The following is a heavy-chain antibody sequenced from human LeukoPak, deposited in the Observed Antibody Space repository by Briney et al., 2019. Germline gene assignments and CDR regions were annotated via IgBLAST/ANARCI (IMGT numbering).Heavy chain of an antibody. J-gene: IGHJ5*02. CDR2: MNPNSGNT. Sequence: GASVKVSCKASGYTFTSYDINRVRQATGQGLEWMGWMNPNSGNTGYAQKFQGRVTMTRNTSISTAYMELSSLRSEDTAVYYCARGSRITMIVVVIETSNWFDPWGQGTLVTVSS. D-gene: IGHD3-22*01. CDR1: GYTFTSYD. CDR3: ARGSRITMIVVVIETSNWFDP. V-gene: IGHV1-8*01.